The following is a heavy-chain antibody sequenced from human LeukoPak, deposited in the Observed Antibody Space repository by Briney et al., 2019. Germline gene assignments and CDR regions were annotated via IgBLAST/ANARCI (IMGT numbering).Heavy chain of an antibody. CDR3: ARGDYDVLTGYSSYYFDY. D-gene: IGHD3-9*01. V-gene: IGHV3-21*06. J-gene: IGHJ4*02. CDR1: GFTFSRYS. Sequence: GGSLRLSCAASGFTFSRYSMNWVRQAPGRGLEWVSSISSSSSYIYYADSVKGRFTISRDNAQNPLYLQMNSLRAEDTAVYYCARGDYDVLTGYSSYYFDYWGQGTLVTVSS. CDR2: ISSSSSYI.